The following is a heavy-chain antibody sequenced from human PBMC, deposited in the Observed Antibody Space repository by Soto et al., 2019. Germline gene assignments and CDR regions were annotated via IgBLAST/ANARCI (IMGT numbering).Heavy chain of an antibody. CDR3: VRDSDGDY. J-gene: IGHJ4*02. V-gene: IGHV3-74*01. D-gene: IGHD1-26*01. CDR1: GFTFSNYW. CDR2: IDHDGPT. Sequence: EVQLVESGRGLVQPGGSLRLFCAGSGFTFSNYWMHWVRQAPGKGLEWVSRIDHDGPTDYADSVRGRFTISRDNAENTLYLQMNSLRPEDTAVYYCVRDSDGDYWGQGTLVTVSS.